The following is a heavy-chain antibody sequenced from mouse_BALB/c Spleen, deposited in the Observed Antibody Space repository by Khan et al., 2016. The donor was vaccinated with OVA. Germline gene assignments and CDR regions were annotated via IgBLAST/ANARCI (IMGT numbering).Heavy chain of an antibody. Sequence: VQLKESGPGLVKPSQSLSLTCTVTGYSITSDYAWNWIRQFPGNKLEWMGYISYSGRTSYNPSLKSRISITRDTSKNPFLLQLNSVTTADTATYYSARSVTITTVVATDFDYWGQGTTLTVSS. V-gene: IGHV3-2*02. CDR3: ARSVTITTVVATDFDY. CDR2: ISYSGRT. J-gene: IGHJ2*01. CDR1: GYSITSDYA. D-gene: IGHD1-1*01.